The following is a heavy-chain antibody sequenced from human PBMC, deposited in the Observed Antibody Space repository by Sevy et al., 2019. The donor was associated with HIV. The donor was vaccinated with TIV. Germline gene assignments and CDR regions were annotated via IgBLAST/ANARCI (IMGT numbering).Heavy chain of an antibody. CDR3: SRETAGTGAFDI. CDR1: GDSVSSNSAA. J-gene: IGHJ3*02. Sequence: KQSQTLSLTCAISGDSVSSNSAAWNWIRQSPSRGLEWLGRTYYRSKWYNHYAVSVKSRITISPDTSKNQFSLQLNSVTPEDTAVYYCSRETAGTGAFDIWGQGTMVTVSS. CDR2: TYYRSKWYN. D-gene: IGHD1-1*01. V-gene: IGHV6-1*01.